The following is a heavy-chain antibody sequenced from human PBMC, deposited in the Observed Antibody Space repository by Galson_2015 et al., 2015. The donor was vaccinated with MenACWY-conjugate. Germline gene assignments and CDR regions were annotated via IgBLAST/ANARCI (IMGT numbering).Heavy chain of an antibody. CDR3: AKQPSTVTTESSWHWYFDL. V-gene: IGHV4-59*02. Sequence: ETLSLTCTVSAGSVSSFYWSWIRQSPGKGLEWIGYIYYSGTTNYNPSLKSRVTMSVDTSKNQFSLNLNSVTAADTAVYYCAKQPSTVTTESSWHWYFDLWGRGTLVTVSS. CDR2: IYYSGTT. D-gene: IGHD4-17*01. CDR1: AGSVSSFY. J-gene: IGHJ2*01.